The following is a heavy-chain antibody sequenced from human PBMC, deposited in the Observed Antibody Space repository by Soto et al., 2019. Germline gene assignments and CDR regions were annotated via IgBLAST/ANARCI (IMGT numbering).Heavy chain of an antibody. Sequence: QVQLVQSGAEVKKPGASVKVSCKASGYTFADYYLHWVRQAPGQGLEWMGWINPNNGGTKTAQKFQGRVTMTRDTSISTAYMELSSLRSHDTAMYYCARNSIFGLDEVWGQGTLVTVSS. CDR2: INPNNGGT. V-gene: IGHV1-2*02. J-gene: IGHJ1*01. CDR1: GYTFADYY. D-gene: IGHD3-3*01. CDR3: ARNSIFGLDEV.